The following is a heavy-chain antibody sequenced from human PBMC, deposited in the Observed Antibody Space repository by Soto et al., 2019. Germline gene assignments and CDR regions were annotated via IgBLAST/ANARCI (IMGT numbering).Heavy chain of an antibody. V-gene: IGHV3-21*01. CDR2: ISSSSSYI. Sequence: GGSLRLSCAASGFTFSSYSMNWVRQAPGKGLEWVSSISSSSSYIYYADSVKGRFTISRDNAKNSLYLQMNSLRAEDTAVYYCARNPRPYDILTGLTDNWFDPWGQGTLVTVSS. D-gene: IGHD3-9*01. J-gene: IGHJ5*02. CDR1: GFTFSSYS. CDR3: ARNPRPYDILTGLTDNWFDP.